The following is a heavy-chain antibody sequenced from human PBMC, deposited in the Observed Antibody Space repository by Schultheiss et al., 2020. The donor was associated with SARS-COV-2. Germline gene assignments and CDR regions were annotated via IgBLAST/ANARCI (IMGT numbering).Heavy chain of an antibody. D-gene: IGHD6-6*01. CDR2: ISGSGGST. J-gene: IGHJ6*02. CDR3: ARGGPSSSYYYYGMDV. V-gene: IGHV3-23*01. Sequence: GGSLRLSCAASGFTFSTYAMTWVRQAPGKGLEWVSAISGSGGSTYYADSVKGRFTISRDNSKNTLYLQMNSLRAEDTAVYYCARGGPSSSYYYYGMDVWGQGTTVTVSS. CDR1: GFTFSTYA.